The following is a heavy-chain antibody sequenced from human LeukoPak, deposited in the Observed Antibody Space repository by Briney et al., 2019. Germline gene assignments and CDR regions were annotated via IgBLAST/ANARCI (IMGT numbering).Heavy chain of an antibody. V-gene: IGHV4-61*02. CDR2: IYTSGST. Sequence: SKTLSLTYTVSGGSISSGSYYWSWIRQPAGKGLEWIGRIYTSGSTNYNPSLKSRVTISVDTSKNQFSLKLSSVTAADTAVYYCARVDYVWGSSYYYYYYMDVWGKGTTVTVSS. CDR3: ARVDYVWGSSYYYYYYMDV. D-gene: IGHD3-16*01. CDR1: GGSISSGSYY. J-gene: IGHJ6*03.